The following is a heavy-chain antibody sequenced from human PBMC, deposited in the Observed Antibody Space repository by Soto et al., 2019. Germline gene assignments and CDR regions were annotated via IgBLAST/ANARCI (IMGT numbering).Heavy chain of an antibody. D-gene: IGHD5-12*01. V-gene: IGHV3-30-3*01. Sequence: QVQLVESGGGVVQPGRSLRLSCAASGFTFSAYTMHWVRQPPGKGLEWVAVISYDGNNERYTDAVKGRFTVSRDNSKSTLYMQMNNLKSEDTAVYYCARAGYSGRSDGFDIWGQGTMVTVSS. CDR2: ISYDGNNE. CDR3: ARAGYSGRSDGFDI. CDR1: GFTFSAYT. J-gene: IGHJ3*02.